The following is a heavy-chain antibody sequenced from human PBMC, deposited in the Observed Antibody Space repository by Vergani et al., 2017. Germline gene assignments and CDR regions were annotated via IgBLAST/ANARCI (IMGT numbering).Heavy chain of an antibody. V-gene: IGHV4-34*01. Sequence: QVQLQQWGAGLLKPSETLSLTCAVYGGSFSGYYWSWIRQPPGKGLEGIGEINHSGSTNYNPSLKSRVTISVDTSKNQFSLKLSSVTAADTAVYYCARVAYYYDSSAHTGGDYWGQGTLVTVSS. CDR2: INHSGST. D-gene: IGHD3-22*01. CDR1: GGSFSGYY. J-gene: IGHJ4*02. CDR3: ARVAYYYDSSAHTGGDY.